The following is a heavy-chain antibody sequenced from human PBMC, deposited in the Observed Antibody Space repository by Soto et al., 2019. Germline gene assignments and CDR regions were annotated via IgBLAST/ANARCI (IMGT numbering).Heavy chain of an antibody. V-gene: IGHV4-30-2*01. J-gene: IGHJ4*02. CDR1: GGSISSGGYS. D-gene: IGHD2-2*02. CDR2: IYHSGST. CDR3: ARMGYNGYYFDY. Sequence: SETLSLTCAVSGGSISSGGYSWSWIRQPPGKGLEWIGYIYHSGSTYYNPSLKSRVTISVDRSKNQFSLKLSSVTAADTAVYYCARMGYNGYYFDYWGQGTLVTVSS.